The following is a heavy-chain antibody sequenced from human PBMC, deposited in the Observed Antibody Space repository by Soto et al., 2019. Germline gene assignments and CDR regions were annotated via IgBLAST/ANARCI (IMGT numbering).Heavy chain of an antibody. CDR1: GFTVSSNY. Sequence: EVQLVESGGGLVQPGGSLRLSCAASGFTVSSNYMSWVRQAPGKGLEWVSVIYSGGSTYYADSVKGRFTISRHNSKNTLYLQMNSLRAEDTAVYYCARVGMTIFGVVTIPPDACDIWGQGTRVTVSS. CDR3: ARVGMTIFGVVTIPPDACDI. J-gene: IGHJ3*02. CDR2: IYSGGST. V-gene: IGHV3-53*04. D-gene: IGHD3-3*01.